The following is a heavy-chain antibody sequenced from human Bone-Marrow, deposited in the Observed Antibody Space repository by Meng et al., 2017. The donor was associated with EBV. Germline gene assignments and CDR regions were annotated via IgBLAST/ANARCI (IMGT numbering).Heavy chain of an antibody. Sequence: QMVHAWAEDDKSVSSLKFPCKSSGGTFAKLDNNWDPQAAGRGLEWMGWGHTYKGNLGYVLNFQGRVRMTRDTCRYTSLMELRGLRYEDTAIYYCARGLQVTNWFDPPGHSSLVTVSS. CDR1: GGTFAKLD. V-gene: IGHV1-8*01. CDR3: ARGLQVTNWFDP. CDR2: GHTYKGNL. J-gene: IGHJ5*02.